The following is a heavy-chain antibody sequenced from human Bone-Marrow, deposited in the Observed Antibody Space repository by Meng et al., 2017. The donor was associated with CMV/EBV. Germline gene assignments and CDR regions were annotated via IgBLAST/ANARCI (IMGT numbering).Heavy chain of an antibody. V-gene: IGHV4-39*07. CDR1: GGSISSSSYY. CDR3: ARALIWFGASYGMDV. D-gene: IGHD3-10*01. CDR2: IYYSGST. Sequence: CTVSGGSISSSSYYWGWIRQPPGKGLEWIGSIYYSGSTYYNPSLKSRVTISVDTSKNQFSLKLSSVTAADTAVYYCARALIWFGASYGMDVWGQGTTVTVSS. J-gene: IGHJ6*02.